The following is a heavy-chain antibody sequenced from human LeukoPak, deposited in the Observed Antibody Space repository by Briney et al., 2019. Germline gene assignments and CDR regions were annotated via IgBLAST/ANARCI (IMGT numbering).Heavy chain of an antibody. CDR2: ISSDGTKK. CDR3: AKRRDYCSGGSCYSLDY. D-gene: IGHD2-15*01. V-gene: IGHV3-30*18. J-gene: IGHJ4*02. CDR1: GFRFSDYG. Sequence: PGRSLRLSCAASGFRFSDYGMHWFRQAPGRGLEWVAVISSDGTKKAYADSVKGRFTISRDNSENTLYLQMSSLRAEDTAVYYCAKRRDYCSGGSCYSLDYWGQGTLVTVSS.